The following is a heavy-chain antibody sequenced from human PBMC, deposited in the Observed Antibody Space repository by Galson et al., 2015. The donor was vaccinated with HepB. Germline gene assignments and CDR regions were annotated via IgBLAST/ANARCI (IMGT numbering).Heavy chain of an antibody. J-gene: IGHJ4*02. Sequence: SVKVSCKASGYTFTGYHMHWVRQAPGQGLEWMGWINPNSGDTNYAQNFQGRVTMTRDTSISTAYMELSRLRSDDTAVYYCARERGITLRRSDYWGQGTLVTVS. CDR3: ARERGITLRRSDY. CDR2: INPNSGDT. CDR1: GYTFTGYH. D-gene: IGHD3-16*01. V-gene: IGHV1-2*02.